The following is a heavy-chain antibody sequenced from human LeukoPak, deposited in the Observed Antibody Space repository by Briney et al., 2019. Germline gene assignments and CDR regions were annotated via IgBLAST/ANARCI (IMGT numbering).Heavy chain of an antibody. CDR3: ARGRTAPRFDY. D-gene: IGHD1-1*01. Sequence: SETLSLTCTVSGGSISSYYWSWIRQPPGKGLEWIGYIYTSGSTNYNPSLKSRVTISVDTSKNQFSLKLSSVTAADTAVYYCARGRTAPRFDYWGQGTLVTVSS. J-gene: IGHJ4*02. CDR2: IYTSGST. V-gene: IGHV4-4*09. CDR1: GGSISSYY.